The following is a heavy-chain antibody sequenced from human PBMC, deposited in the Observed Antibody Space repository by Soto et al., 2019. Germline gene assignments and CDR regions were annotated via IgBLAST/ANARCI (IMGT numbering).Heavy chain of an antibody. CDR1: GGSFSDYA. J-gene: IGHJ6*02. Sequence: QVQLVQSGAEVKTPGSSVKVSCQASGGSFSDYAISWVRQAPGQGLEWMGVIIPMLGIADNAQKFQGRVIITADEYTSTVYMELSSLRSEDTAVYYCARDGDYYDSSGFQRDYHYYGMDVWGQGTTVTVAS. V-gene: IGHV1-69*01. CDR3: ARDGDYYDSSGFQRDYHYYGMDV. D-gene: IGHD3-22*01. CDR2: IIPMLGIA.